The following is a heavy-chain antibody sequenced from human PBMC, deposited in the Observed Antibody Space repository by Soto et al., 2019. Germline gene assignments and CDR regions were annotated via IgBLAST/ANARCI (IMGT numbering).Heavy chain of an antibody. J-gene: IGHJ6*02. CDR1: GYIFTNYW. CDR2: IDPSNSYS. V-gene: IGHV5-10-1*01. CDR3: ARMPTYYHYGLDV. Sequence: GQSLKISCEASGYIFTNYWISWVRQMPGKDLEWMGKIDPSNSYSDYSPSFKGHVSLSVDKSITTAYLQWTSLKASDTAMYYCARMPTYYHYGLDVWGQGTSVTVS. D-gene: IGHD2-2*01.